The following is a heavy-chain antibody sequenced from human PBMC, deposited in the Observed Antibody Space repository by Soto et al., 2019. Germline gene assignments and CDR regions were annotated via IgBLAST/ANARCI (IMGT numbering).Heavy chain of an antibody. D-gene: IGHD6-19*01. CDR3: AKDHEQWLVRPVDY. Sequence: QVQLVESGGGVVQPGRSLRLSCAASGFTFSSYGMHWVRQAPGKGLEWVAVISYDGSNKYYADSVKGRFTISRDNSKNTLYLQMNSLRAEDTAVYYCAKDHEQWLVRPVDYWGQGTVVTVSS. CDR2: ISYDGSNK. CDR1: GFTFSSYG. V-gene: IGHV3-30*18. J-gene: IGHJ4*02.